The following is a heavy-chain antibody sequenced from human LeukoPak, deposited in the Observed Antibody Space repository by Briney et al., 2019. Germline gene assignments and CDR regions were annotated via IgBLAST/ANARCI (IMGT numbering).Heavy chain of an antibody. CDR3: ARELLPPNAFDI. CDR2: IYSGGST. CDR1: GFTFSSYA. Sequence: GGSLRLSCAASGFTFSSYAMSWVRQAPGKGLEWVSVIYSGGSTYYADSVKGRFTISRDNSKNTLYLQMNSLRAEDTAVYYCARELLPPNAFDIWGQGTMVTVSS. V-gene: IGHV3-53*01. J-gene: IGHJ3*02. D-gene: IGHD2-15*01.